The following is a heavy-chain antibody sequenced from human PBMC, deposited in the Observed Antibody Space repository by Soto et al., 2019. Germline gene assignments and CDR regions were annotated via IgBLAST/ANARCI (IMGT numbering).Heavy chain of an antibody. V-gene: IGHV4-39*01. CDR3: ARGLHRHWFEP. Sequence: ASETLSLTGTVSGGSISSSSYYWGWIRQPPGKGLEWIGSIYYSGSTYYNPSLKSRVTISVDTSKNQFSLKLSSVTAADTAVYYCARGLHRHWFEPWGQGTLVTVSS. J-gene: IGHJ5*02. CDR2: IYYSGST. CDR1: GGSISSSSYY.